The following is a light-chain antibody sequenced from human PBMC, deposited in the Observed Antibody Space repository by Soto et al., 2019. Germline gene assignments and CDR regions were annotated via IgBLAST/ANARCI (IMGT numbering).Light chain of an antibody. V-gene: IGKV3-11*01. CDR1: QSVSSY. J-gene: IGKJ4*01. CDR3: QQRSNWPLT. CDR2: DAS. Sequence: ESVLTQSPATLSLSPGERATLSCRASQSVSSYLAWYQQKPGQAPRLLIYDASNRATGIPARFSGSGSGTDFTLTISGLEPEDFAVSYCQQRSNWPLTFGGGTKVEIK.